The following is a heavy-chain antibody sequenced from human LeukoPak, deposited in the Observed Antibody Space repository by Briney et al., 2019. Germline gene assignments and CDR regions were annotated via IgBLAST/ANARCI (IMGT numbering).Heavy chain of an antibody. CDR3: ARVSPNTVTTLQYFDF. D-gene: IGHD4-17*01. V-gene: IGHV3-30*03. Sequence: GTSLRLSCAASGFSFTSYNFHWVRQAPGKGLQWLGFISYDGNIKYEDSVKGRFTISRDNSKSTLYLQMNSLRAEDTAVYYCARVSPNTVTTLQYFDFWGQGTLVTVSS. CDR2: ISYDGNIK. CDR1: GFSFTSYN. J-gene: IGHJ4*02.